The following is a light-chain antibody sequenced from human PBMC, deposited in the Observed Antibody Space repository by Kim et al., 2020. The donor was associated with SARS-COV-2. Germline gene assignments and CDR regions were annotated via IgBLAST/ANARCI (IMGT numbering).Light chain of an antibody. Sequence: GQSSTISGTGTRLDVGVYNYVSWYQQHPGKAPKLMIYDVHNRPTGVSDRFSGSKSGNTASLTIAGLQAEDEADYYCSSWASTTSYVFGTGTKVTVL. CDR2: DVH. CDR3: SSWASTTSYV. J-gene: IGLJ1*01. CDR1: RLDVGVYNY. V-gene: IGLV2-14*03.